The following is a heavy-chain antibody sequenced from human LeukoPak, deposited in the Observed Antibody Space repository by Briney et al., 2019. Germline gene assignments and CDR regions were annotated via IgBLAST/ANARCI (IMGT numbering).Heavy chain of an antibody. V-gene: IGHV1-2*02. CDR3: ARDDNTVTNDYFDY. CDR1: GYTFTSYY. J-gene: IGHJ4*02. D-gene: IGHD4-17*01. CDR2: INPNSGGT. Sequence: ASVKVSCKTSGYTFTSYYMHWVRQAPGQGLEWMGWINPNSGGTNYAQKFQGRVTMTRDTSISTAYMELSRLRSDDTAVYYCARDDNTVTNDYFDYWGQGTLVTVSS.